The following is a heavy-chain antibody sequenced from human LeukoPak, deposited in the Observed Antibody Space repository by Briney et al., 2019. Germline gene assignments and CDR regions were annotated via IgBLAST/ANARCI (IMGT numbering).Heavy chain of an antibody. J-gene: IGHJ4*02. V-gene: IGHV3-23*01. Sequence: GGSLRLSCAASGFTFSSYAMSWVRQAPGKGLEWVSAISGSGGSTYYADSVKGRFTISRVNSKNTLYLQMNSLRAEDTAVYYCAKGGGYDFWSGYSPFDYWGQGTLVTVSS. CDR3: AKGGGYDFWSGYSPFDY. CDR2: ISGSGGST. CDR1: GFTFSSYA. D-gene: IGHD3-3*01.